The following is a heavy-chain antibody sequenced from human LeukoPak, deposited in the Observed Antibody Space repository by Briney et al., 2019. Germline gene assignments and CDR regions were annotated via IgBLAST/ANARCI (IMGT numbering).Heavy chain of an antibody. V-gene: IGHV3-23*01. CDR1: GFTFSSYA. J-gene: IGHJ4*02. D-gene: IGHD3-22*01. Sequence: GGSLRLSCAASGFTFSSYAMSWVRQAPGKGLEWVSGISGSGDNTYYADSVKGRFTISRDNSKNTLYVQANSLGTEDTAAYYCAKGSYYDSSGSFYFDYWGQGTLVTVSS. CDR3: AKGSYYDSSGSFYFDY. CDR2: ISGSGDNT.